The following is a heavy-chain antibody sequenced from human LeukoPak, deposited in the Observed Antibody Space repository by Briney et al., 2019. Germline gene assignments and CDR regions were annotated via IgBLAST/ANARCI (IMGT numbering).Heavy chain of an antibody. CDR1: GGSFSGYY. CDR3: ARGHYYDSSGYYP. D-gene: IGHD3-22*01. V-gene: IGHV4-34*01. CDR2: INHSGST. Sequence: KTSESLPLTCGVDGGSFSGYYWSWIRQPPGKGLEWIGEINHSGSTNYNPSLKSRVTISVDTSKNQFSLKLSSVTAAVTAVYYCARGHYYDSSGYYPWGQGTLVTVSS. J-gene: IGHJ5*02.